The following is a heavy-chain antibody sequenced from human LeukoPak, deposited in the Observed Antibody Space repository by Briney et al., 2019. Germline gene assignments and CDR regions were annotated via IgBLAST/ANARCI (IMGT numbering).Heavy chain of an antibody. CDR1: GFTLSSYG. Sequence: GGSLRLSCAASGFTLSSYGMNWVRQAPGKGLEWVSYISSIGSTIYYADSVKGRFTISRDNPKNSLYLQMNSLRAEDTAVYYCAELGITMIGGVWGKGTTVTISS. CDR3: AELGITMIGGV. D-gene: IGHD3-10*02. J-gene: IGHJ6*03. CDR2: ISSIGSTI. V-gene: IGHV3-48*04.